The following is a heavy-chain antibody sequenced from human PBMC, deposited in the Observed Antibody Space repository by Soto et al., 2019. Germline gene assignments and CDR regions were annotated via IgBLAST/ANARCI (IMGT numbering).Heavy chain of an antibody. D-gene: IGHD5-18*01. Sequence: GSLRLSCAVSGFTFTSYAMTWVRQAPGKGLEWVSAISGSGGSEFYADSVKGRFTISRDNSKNTLYLQMKSLRAEATALYYCAKGDTTMITDYYAMDVWGQGTTVTVSS. J-gene: IGHJ6*02. CDR3: AKGDTTMITDYYAMDV. CDR1: GFTFTSYA. CDR2: ISGSGGSE. V-gene: IGHV3-23*01.